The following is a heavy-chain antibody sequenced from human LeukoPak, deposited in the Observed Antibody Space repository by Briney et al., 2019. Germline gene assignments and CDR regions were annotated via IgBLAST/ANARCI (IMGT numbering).Heavy chain of an antibody. CDR3: ARDSGSYLIDY. D-gene: IGHD1-26*01. V-gene: IGHV4-34*01. CDR1: GGSFSGYY. CDR2: INHSGST. J-gene: IGHJ4*02. Sequence: SETLSLTCAVYGGSFSGYYWSWIRQPPGKGLEWIGEINHSGSTNYNPSLKSRVTISVDTSRNQFSLKLSSVTAADTAVYYCARDSGSYLIDYWGQGTLVTVSS.